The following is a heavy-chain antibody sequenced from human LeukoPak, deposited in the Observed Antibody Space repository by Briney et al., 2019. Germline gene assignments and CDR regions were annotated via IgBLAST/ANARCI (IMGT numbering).Heavy chain of an antibody. J-gene: IGHJ4*02. CDR3: ARDYYYDSSGYWDYYFDY. D-gene: IGHD3-22*01. V-gene: IGHV3-33*01. CDR1: GFTFSRFG. CDR2: IWYDGSNK. Sequence: GGSLRLSCAASGFTFSRFGMHWVRQAPGKGLEWVAVIWYDGSNKYYADSVKGRFTISRDNSKNTLYLEMNSLRAEDTAVYYCARDYYYDSSGYWDYYFDYWDQGTLVTVSS.